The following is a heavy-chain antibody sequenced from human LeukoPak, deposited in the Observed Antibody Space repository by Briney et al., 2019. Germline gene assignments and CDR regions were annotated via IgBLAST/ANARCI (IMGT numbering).Heavy chain of an antibody. D-gene: IGHD3-3*01. J-gene: IGHJ3*02. CDR1: GFTFSSYS. Sequence: GGSLRLSCTASGFTFSSYSLNWVRQAPGKGLEWVSSVTVKGRFTISRDNDKNSLYLQMNSLRVEDTAVYYCARVFRPSLTVFIIRGAFDIWGQGTMVTVSS. CDR3: ARVFRPSLTVFIIRGAFDI. V-gene: IGHV3-21*01. CDR2: VT.